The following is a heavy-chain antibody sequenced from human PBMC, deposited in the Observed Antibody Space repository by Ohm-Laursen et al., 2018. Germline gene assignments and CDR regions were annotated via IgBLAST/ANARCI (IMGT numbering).Heavy chain of an antibody. CDR3: ARGPGGEWLFIDY. D-gene: IGHD3-3*01. CDR2: INPNSGGT. Sequence: ASVKVSCKASGYSFSGYYIHWVRQAPGQGLEWMGWINPNSGGTNYAQKFQGRVTMTRDTSTSTAYMELTRLTSDDTALFYCARGPGGEWLFIDYWGQGTLVTVSS. V-gene: IGHV1-2*02. CDR1: GYSFSGYY. J-gene: IGHJ4*02.